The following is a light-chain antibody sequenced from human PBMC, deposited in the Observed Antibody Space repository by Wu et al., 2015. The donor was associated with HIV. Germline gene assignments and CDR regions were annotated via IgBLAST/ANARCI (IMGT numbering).Light chain of an antibody. CDR3: QQYNAYPTT. Sequence: DIQMTQSPSTLSASLGDRVTIACRAGQNVRPWLAWYQQKPGKAPKLLIYETSSLENGVPSRFSGSGSGTEFTLSISSLQPDDLATYYCQQYNAYPTTFGQGTKVEIK. J-gene: IGKJ1*01. CDR2: ETS. V-gene: IGKV1-5*03. CDR1: QNVRPW.